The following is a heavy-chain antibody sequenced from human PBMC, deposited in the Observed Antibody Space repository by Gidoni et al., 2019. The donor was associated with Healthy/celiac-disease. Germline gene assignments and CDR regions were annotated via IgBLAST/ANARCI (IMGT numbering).Heavy chain of an antibody. D-gene: IGHD3-22*01. J-gene: IGHJ4*02. V-gene: IGHV3-74*01. CDR3: ARGGYYDSSGYSRPFDY. CDR2: INSDGSST. Sequence: EVQLVESGGGLVQPGGSLRLSCAASGFTFSSYWMHWVRQAPGNGLVWVSRINSDGSSTSYADSVKGRFTISRDNAKNTLYLQMNSLRAEDTAVYYCARGGYYDSSGYSRPFDYWGQGTLDTVSS. CDR1: GFTFSSYW.